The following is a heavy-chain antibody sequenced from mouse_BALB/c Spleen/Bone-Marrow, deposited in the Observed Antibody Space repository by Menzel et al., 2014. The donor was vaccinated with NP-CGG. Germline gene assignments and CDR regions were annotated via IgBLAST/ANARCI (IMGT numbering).Heavy chain of an antibody. J-gene: IGHJ4*01. V-gene: IGHV1-47*01. CDR3: ARGRYGLYYAMDY. CDR1: GYTFTTYP. Sequence: VMLVESGAELVKPGASVKMSCKAFGYTFTTYPIEWMKQNHGKSLEWIGNFHPYNDDTKYNEKFKGKAKLTVEKSSSTVCLELSRLTSDDSAVYYCARGRYGLYYAMDYWGQGTSVTVSS. CDR2: FHPYNDDT. D-gene: IGHD2-14*01.